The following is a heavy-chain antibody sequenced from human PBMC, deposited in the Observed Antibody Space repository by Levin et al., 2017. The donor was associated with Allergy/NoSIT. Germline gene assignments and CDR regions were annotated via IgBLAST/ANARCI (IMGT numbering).Heavy chain of an antibody. Sequence: KPSETLSLTCAVYGGSFSGYYWSWIRQPPGKGLEWIGEINHSGSTNYNPSLKSRVTISVDTSKNQFSLKLSSVTAADTAVYYCARGLKVNKHIVVVTAIPDSAFDIWGQGTMVTVSS. D-gene: IGHD2-21*02. CDR1: GGSFSGYY. J-gene: IGHJ3*02. CDR3: ARGLKVNKHIVVVTAIPDSAFDI. V-gene: IGHV4-34*01. CDR2: INHSGST.